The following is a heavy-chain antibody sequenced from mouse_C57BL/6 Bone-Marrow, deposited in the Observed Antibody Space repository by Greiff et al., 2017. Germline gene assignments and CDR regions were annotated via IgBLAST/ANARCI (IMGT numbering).Heavy chain of an antibody. Sequence: EVKLMESGAELVKPGASVKLSCTASGFNIKDYYMHWVKQRTEQGLEWIGRIDPEDGETKYAPKFQGKATITADTSSNTAYLQLSSLTSEDTAVYYCARWPITTVVAPHWYFDVWGTGTTVTVSS. CDR2: IDPEDGET. CDR3: ARWPITTVVAPHWYFDV. J-gene: IGHJ1*03. V-gene: IGHV14-2*01. D-gene: IGHD1-1*01. CDR1: GFNIKDYY.